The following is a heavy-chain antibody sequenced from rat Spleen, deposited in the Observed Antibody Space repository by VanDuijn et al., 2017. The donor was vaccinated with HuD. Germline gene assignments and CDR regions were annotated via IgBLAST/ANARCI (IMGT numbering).Heavy chain of an antibody. Sequence: EVQLVESDGGLVQPGRSLKLSCAASGFIFSDHYVAWVRQAPRKGLEWVATINYDGRSTFYRDSVRARFTISRDIAKSTLFLQMNSLRSEDTATYYCTRGTYYRHWGQGVMVTVSS. D-gene: IGHD1-9*01. J-gene: IGHJ2*01. CDR3: TRGTYYRH. CDR2: INYDGRST. CDR1: GFIFSDHY. V-gene: IGHV5-29*01.